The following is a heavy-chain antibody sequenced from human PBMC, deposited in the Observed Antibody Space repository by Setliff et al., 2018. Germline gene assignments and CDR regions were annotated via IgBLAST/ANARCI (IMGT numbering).Heavy chain of an antibody. D-gene: IGHD2-2*01. V-gene: IGHV1-18*01. CDR2: ISAHTGNT. CDR1: GYTFSDYG. J-gene: IGHJ4*02. Sequence: GASVKVSCKTSGYTFSDYGIAWVRQAPGQGLEWMGWISAHTGNTFYSPKFHGRLTLTTDTSTRTAYMQLRSLDSDDTAVYYCSGLVRFCIRTSCQRLSGGDFWGQGTLVTVSS. CDR3: SGLVRFCIRTSCQRLSGGDF.